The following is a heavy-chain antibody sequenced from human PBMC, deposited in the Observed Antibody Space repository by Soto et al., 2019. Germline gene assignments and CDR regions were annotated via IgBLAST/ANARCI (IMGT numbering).Heavy chain of an antibody. CDR1: GGTFRNYA. Sequence: QVQLVQSGAEVKKPGSSVKLSCKTSGGTFRNYAINWVLQAPGQGLEWMGGSIPVFGTANYAQTFQGRFTITADESTSTAYMERSSLRSEDTAVYYCAIPLPKQQLVRGAFDHWGQGTLVTVAS. CDR2: SIPVFGTA. V-gene: IGHV1-69*01. D-gene: IGHD6-13*01. CDR3: AIPLPKQQLVRGAFDH. J-gene: IGHJ4*02.